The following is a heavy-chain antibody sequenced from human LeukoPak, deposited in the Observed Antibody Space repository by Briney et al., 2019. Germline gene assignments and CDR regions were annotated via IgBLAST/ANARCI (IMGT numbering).Heavy chain of an antibody. J-gene: IGHJ4*02. D-gene: IGHD4-23*01. Sequence: ASVKVSCKASGGTFSSYATSWVRQAPGQGLEWMGRIIPILGIANYAQKFQGRVTITADESTSTAYMELSSLRSEDTAEYYCAMTNGGNSDYWGQGTLVTVSS. CDR1: GGTFSSYA. CDR3: AMTNGGNSDY. V-gene: IGHV1-69*04. CDR2: IIPILGIA.